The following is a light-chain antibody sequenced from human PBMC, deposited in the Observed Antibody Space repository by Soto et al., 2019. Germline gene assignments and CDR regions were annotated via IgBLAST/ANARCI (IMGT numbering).Light chain of an antibody. J-gene: IGLJ3*02. CDR3: QSWGPGIEV. Sequence: QPVLTQSPSASASLGGSVRLTCTLSSGHTTYAISWHQQQSGKGPGFVLKINSDGSHSKWYGFFHRFSGSSSGAERHPTNSRLQSEDEADYCCQSWGPGIEVFGGGTKLTVL. CDR1: SGHTTYA. V-gene: IGLV4-69*01. CDR2: INSDGSH.